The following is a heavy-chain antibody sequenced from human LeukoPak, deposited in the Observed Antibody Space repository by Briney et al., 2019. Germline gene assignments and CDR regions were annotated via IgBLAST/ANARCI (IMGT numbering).Heavy chain of an antibody. Sequence: SETLSHTCTVSGGSISSTSLYWGWIRQPPGKGLEWIGSISYSVGTYYNPSLKSRVTISVDTSKNQFSLKLSSVTAADTAVYYCARSGAARRIVVVTALDYWGQGTLVIVSS. CDR3: ARSGAARRIVVVTALDY. D-gene: IGHD2-21*02. J-gene: IGHJ4*02. V-gene: IGHV4-39*07. CDR1: GGSISSTSLY. CDR2: ISYSVGT.